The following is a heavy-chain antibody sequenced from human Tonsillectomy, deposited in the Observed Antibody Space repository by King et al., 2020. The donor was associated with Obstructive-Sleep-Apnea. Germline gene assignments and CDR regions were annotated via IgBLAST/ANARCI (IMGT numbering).Heavy chain of an antibody. J-gene: IGHJ4*02. CDR3: ARDRGGAGPTTTDY. CDR2: INSDGSST. CDR1: GFTFRTSW. D-gene: IGHD1-26*01. Sequence: VQLVESGGGLVQPGGSLRLSCAASGFTFRTSWMHWVRQAPGKGLVWVSRINSDGSSTIYADFVKGPFTISRDNAKNTLYLQMNSLRAEDTAVYYCARDRGGAGPTTTDYWGQGTLVTVSS. V-gene: IGHV3-74*01.